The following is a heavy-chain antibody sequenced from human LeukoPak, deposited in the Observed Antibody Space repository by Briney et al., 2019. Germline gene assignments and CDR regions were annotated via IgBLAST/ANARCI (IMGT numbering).Heavy chain of an antibody. D-gene: IGHD2-21*02. CDR3: ARVPIKVTSYGWFDP. J-gene: IGHJ5*02. Sequence: ASVKVSCKASGYTFTGYYMHWVRQAPGQGLEWMGWINPNSGGTNYSQKFQGRVTITRDTSISAAYMELSRLRSDDTAVYYCARVPIKVTSYGWFDPWGQGTLVTVSS. CDR2: INPNSGGT. V-gene: IGHV1-2*02. CDR1: GYTFTGYY.